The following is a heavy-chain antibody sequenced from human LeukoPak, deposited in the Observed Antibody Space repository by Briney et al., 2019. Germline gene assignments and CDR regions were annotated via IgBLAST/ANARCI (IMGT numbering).Heavy chain of an antibody. CDR3: ARENRYGSGSYAPYYMDV. CDR2: INHSGST. J-gene: IGHJ6*03. D-gene: IGHD3-10*01. Sequence: SETLSLTCAVYGGSFSGYYWSWIRQPPGKGLEWIGEINHSGSTNYNPSLKSRVTISVDTSKNQFSLKLSSVTAADTAVYYCARENRYGSGSYAPYYMDVWGKGTTVTISS. CDR1: GGSFSGYY. V-gene: IGHV4-34*01.